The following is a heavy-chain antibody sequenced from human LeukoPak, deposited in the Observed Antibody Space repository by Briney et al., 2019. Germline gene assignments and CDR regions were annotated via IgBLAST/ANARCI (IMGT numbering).Heavy chain of an antibody. D-gene: IGHD6-19*01. CDR2: IYYSGST. CDR3: ARDLSVAVAGTDY. Sequence: PSETLSLTCTVSGGSISSYYWSWIRQPPGKGLEWIGYIYYSGSTNYNPSLKSRVTISVDTSKNQFSLKLSSVTAADTAVYYCARDLSVAVAGTDYWGQGTLVTVSS. V-gene: IGHV4-59*12. J-gene: IGHJ4*02. CDR1: GGSISSYY.